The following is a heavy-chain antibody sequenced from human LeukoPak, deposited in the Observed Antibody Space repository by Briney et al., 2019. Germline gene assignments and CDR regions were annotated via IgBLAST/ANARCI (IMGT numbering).Heavy chain of an antibody. CDR1: GFTFSSYG. CDR3: AKDSNYDFWSGYYYFDY. D-gene: IGHD3-3*01. Sequence: GRSLRLSCAASGFTFSSYGMHWVRQAPGEGLEWVAVISYDGSNKYYADSVKGRFTISRDNSKNTLYLQMNSLRAEDTAVYYCAKDSNYDFWSGYYYFDYWGQGTLVTVSS. J-gene: IGHJ4*02. CDR2: ISYDGSNK. V-gene: IGHV3-30*18.